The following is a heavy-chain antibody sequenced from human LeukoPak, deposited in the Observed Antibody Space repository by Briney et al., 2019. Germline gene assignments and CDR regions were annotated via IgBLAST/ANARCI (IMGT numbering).Heavy chain of an antibody. CDR1: GGSISSYY. J-gene: IGHJ4*02. CDR3: ARWTYYYDSSGYSYWDFDH. Sequence: SETLSLTCTVSGGSISSYYWSWIRQPAGKGLEWIGRIYTSGSSNSNPSLKSRVTMSADTSKNQFSLKLSSVTAADTAVYYCARWTYYYDSSGYSYWDFDHWGQGTLVTVSS. D-gene: IGHD3-22*01. V-gene: IGHV4-4*07. CDR2: IYTSGSS.